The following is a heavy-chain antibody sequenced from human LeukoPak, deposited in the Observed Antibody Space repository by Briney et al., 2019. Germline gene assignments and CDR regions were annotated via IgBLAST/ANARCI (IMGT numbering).Heavy chain of an antibody. J-gene: IGHJ4*02. CDR3: ASGSAVAGLGY. Sequence: GWSLRLSCAASGFPFSSYEMNWVRQAPGEGLEWGSYISSSSNGIYYANAVNGRFNIPRDNAKNSVYLQMNSLRAEDTAVYYCASGSAVAGLGYWGQGTLVTVSS. CDR1: GFPFSSYE. V-gene: IGHV3-48*03. D-gene: IGHD6-19*01. CDR2: ISSSSNGI.